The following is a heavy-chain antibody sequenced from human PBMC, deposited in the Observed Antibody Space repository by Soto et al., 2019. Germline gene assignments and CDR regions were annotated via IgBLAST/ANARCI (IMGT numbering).Heavy chain of an antibody. V-gene: IGHV4-31*03. J-gene: IGHJ6*02. CDR3: ARENYSSSSPYYYYYCMDV. Sequence: SETLSLTCTVSGGSISSGGYYWSWIRQHPGKGLEWIGYIYYSGSTYYNPSLKSRVTISVDTSKNQFSLKLSSVTAADTAVYYCARENYSSSSPYYYYYCMDVWGQGTTVTVSS. CDR2: IYYSGST. D-gene: IGHD6-6*01. CDR1: GGSISSGGYY.